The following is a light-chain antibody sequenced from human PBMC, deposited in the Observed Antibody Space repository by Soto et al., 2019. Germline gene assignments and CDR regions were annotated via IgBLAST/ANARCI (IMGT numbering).Light chain of an antibody. Sequence: QSALTQPASMSGSPGQSITISCTGTSSDVGGYNYVSWYQQHPGKAPRLMLYEVSNRPSRVSSRFSGSKSGNTASLTISGLQAEDEADYYCSAYTVSRTYVFGTGTKLTVL. CDR3: SAYTVSRTYV. CDR1: SSDVGGYNY. J-gene: IGLJ1*01. CDR2: EVS. V-gene: IGLV2-14*01.